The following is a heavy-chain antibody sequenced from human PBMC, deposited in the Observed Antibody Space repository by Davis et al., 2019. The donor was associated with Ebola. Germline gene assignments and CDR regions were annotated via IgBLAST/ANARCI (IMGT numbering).Heavy chain of an antibody. D-gene: IGHD6-19*01. J-gene: IGHJ6*02. CDR2: IYPGDSGT. V-gene: IGHV5-51*01. CDR1: GYSFTSYW. Sequence: PGGSLRLSCKGSGYSFTSYWIGWVRQMPGKGLEWMGIIYPGDSGTRYSPSFQGQVTISADKSISTAYLQWSSLKASDTAMYYCARTGYSSVNYGMDVWGQGTTITVSS. CDR3: ARTGYSSVNYGMDV.